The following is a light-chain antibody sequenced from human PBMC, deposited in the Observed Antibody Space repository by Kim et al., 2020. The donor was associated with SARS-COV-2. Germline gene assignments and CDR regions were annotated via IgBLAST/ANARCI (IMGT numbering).Light chain of an antibody. Sequence: DIQMTQSPSTLSVSVGDRVTITCRASQSIGIWLAWYQQKPGKAPRLLIYEASNLDSGVPSRFSGSGSGTEFTLTISSLQTDDFATYYCQQYNRSPGLTFGGGTKVDIK. V-gene: IGKV1-5*03. J-gene: IGKJ4*01. CDR3: QQYNRSPGLT. CDR1: QSIGIW. CDR2: EAS.